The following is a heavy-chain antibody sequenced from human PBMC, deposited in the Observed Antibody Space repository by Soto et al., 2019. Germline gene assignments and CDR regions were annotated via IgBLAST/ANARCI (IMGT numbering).Heavy chain of an antibody. Sequence: QLQLQESGPGLVKPSETLSLTCTVSGDSITSNTYYWAWIRQPPGKGLECIGSFYYSGSTYYNPSLKSRVTISVDTSKNQFSLQLSSVTAADTAMYYCARQFYYFDYWGQGTLVTVSS. CDR2: FYYSGST. CDR3: ARQFYYFDY. J-gene: IGHJ4*02. V-gene: IGHV4-39*01. CDR1: GDSITSNTYY.